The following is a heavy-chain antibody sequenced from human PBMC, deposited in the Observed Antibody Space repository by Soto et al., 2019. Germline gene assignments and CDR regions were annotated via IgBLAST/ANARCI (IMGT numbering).Heavy chain of an antibody. J-gene: IGHJ4*02. CDR1: GFTFSSYW. V-gene: IGHV3-74*01. D-gene: IGHD6-19*01. CDR3: VRGSSGWYGVDS. Sequence: GGSLRLSCAASGFTFSSYWMHWVRHDPGKGLVWVSRINSDGSSTNYADSVKGRFTISRDNAKNTLHLQMSSLRAEDTAVYYCVRGSSGWYGVDSWGQGTLVTVSS. CDR2: INSDGSST.